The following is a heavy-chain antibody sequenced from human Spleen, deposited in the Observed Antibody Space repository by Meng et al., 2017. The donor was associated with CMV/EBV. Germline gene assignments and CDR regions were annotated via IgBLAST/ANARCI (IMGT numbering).Heavy chain of an antibody. CDR2: IHYTGNT. J-gene: IGHJ3*02. D-gene: IGHD1-1*01. Sequence: GSLRLSCTVSGGSIRSSLYYWGWIRRPPGKGLEWIGSIHYTGNTYYKPSLKSRVTISVDTSKNQISLKLRSVTAADTAVYYCARPLQLDDAFDIWGQGTMVTVSS. V-gene: IGHV4-39*07. CDR3: ARPLQLDDAFDI. CDR1: GGSIRSSLYY.